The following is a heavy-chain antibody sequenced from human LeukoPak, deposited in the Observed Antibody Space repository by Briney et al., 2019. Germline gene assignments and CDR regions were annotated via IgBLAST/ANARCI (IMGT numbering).Heavy chain of an antibody. V-gene: IGHV3-23*01. D-gene: IGHD3-3*01. Sequence: GGSLRLSCAASGFTFSNYAMSWVRQAPGKGLEWVSAISGSGDSTYYADSVKGRFTTSRDNSKNTLYLQMNSLRAEDTAVYYCAKRGGYDFWSGYSDYWGQGTLVTVSS. CDR3: AKRGGYDFWSGYSDY. CDR2: ISGSGDST. J-gene: IGHJ4*02. CDR1: GFTFSNYA.